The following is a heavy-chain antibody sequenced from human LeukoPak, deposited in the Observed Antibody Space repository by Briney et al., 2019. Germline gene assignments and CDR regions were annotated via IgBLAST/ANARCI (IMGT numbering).Heavy chain of an antibody. J-gene: IGHJ6*02. CDR1: GFTFSSYA. V-gene: IGHV3-23*01. CDR2: ISGSGVTT. D-gene: IGHD1-26*01. Sequence: GGSLRLSCVASGFTFSSYAMSWVRQAPGKGLEWVSAISGSGVTTHYAGSVKGRFSISRDNSKNTLYLQMNSLRAEDTAVYYCAVGGPYYYYGMDVWGQGTTVTVSS. CDR3: AVGGPYYYYGMDV.